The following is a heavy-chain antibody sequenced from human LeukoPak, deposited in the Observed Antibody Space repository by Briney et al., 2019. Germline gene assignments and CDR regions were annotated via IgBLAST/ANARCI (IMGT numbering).Heavy chain of an antibody. V-gene: IGHV1-69*06. CDR2: IIPIFGTA. D-gene: IGHD1-14*01. CDR1: GGTFSSYA. CDR3: ARPEKGAFDI. J-gene: IGHJ3*02. Sequence: SVKVSCKASGGTFSSYAISWVRQAPGQGLEWMGGIIPIFGTANYAQKFQGRVTITADKSTSTAYMEPSSLRSEDTAVYYCARPEKGAFDIWGQGTMVTVSS.